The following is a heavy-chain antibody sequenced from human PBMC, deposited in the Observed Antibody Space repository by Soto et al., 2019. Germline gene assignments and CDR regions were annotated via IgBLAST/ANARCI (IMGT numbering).Heavy chain of an antibody. J-gene: IGHJ4*02. CDR2: IYYSGPT. Sequence: SETLSLTCSVSGGSINSYCWSWIRQPPGKGLEWIGYIYYSGPTNYNPSLKSRVTLLVNTPKNQISLELSSVTAADTAVYYCATSYDYKTFPFDYWGQGTLVTVSS. D-gene: IGHD5-12*01. CDR3: ATSYDYKTFPFDY. CDR1: GGSINSYC. V-gene: IGHV4-59*01.